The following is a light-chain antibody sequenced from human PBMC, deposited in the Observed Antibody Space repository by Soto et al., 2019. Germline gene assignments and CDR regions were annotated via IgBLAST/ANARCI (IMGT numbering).Light chain of an antibody. CDR3: QQYNSYS. V-gene: IGKV1-5*01. Sequence: DIQMTQSPSALSASVGDRATITCRASQSISSWLAWYQQKPGKAPKLLIYAASSLQSGVPSRFSGSGSGTEFTLTISSLQPDDFATYYCQQYNSYSFGQGTKVDIK. J-gene: IGKJ1*01. CDR1: QSISSW. CDR2: AAS.